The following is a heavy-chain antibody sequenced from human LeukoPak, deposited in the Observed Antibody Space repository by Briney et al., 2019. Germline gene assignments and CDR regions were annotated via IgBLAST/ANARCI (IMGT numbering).Heavy chain of an antibody. CDR1: GGSISSSSYY. V-gene: IGHV4-39*01. D-gene: IGHD3-3*01. J-gene: IGHJ4*02. Sequence: SETLSLTCTVSGGSISSSSYYWCWIRQPPGKGLEWIGSIYYSGSTYYNPSLKSRVTISVDTSKNQFSLKLSSVTAAHTAVYYCARLRPTTIFGVVIIQHFDYWGQGTLVTVSS. CDR3: ARLRPTTIFGVVIIQHFDY. CDR2: IYYSGST.